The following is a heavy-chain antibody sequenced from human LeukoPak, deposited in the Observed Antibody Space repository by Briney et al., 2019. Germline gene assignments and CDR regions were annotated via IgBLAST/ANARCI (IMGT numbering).Heavy chain of an antibody. CDR2: IIPILGIA. V-gene: IGHV1-69*04. CDR3: ARAATLVVGVFDY. D-gene: IGHD2-15*01. J-gene: IGHJ4*02. Sequence: AASVKVSCKDSGGTFSSYAISWVRQAPGQGLEWMGRIIPILGIANYAQKFQGRVTITADKSTSTAYMELSSLRSEDTAVYYCARAATLVVGVFDYWGQGTLVTVSS. CDR1: GGTFSSYA.